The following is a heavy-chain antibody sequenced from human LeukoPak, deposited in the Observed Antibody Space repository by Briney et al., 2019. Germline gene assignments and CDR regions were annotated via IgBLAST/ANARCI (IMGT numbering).Heavy chain of an antibody. CDR3: ARDRGPGWFDP. V-gene: IGHV3-66*03. D-gene: IGHD3-10*01. CDR1: GFSVSSNY. Sequence: GGSLRLSCAASGFSVSSNYVSWVRQAPGKGLEWVSVIYSPGTTFYADSVKGRFTTSRDNSKNTVNLQMNSLRPEDTAVYYCARDRGPGWFDPWGQGTLVTVSS. J-gene: IGHJ5*02. CDR2: IYSPGTT.